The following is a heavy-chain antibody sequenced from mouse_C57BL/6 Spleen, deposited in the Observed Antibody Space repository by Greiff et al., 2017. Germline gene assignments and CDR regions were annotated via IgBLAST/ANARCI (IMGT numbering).Heavy chain of an antibody. V-gene: IGHV1-52*01. J-gene: IGHJ3*01. Sequence: QVHVKQPGAELVRPGSSVKLSCKASGYTFTSYWMHWVKQRPIQGLEWIGNIDPSDSETHYNQKFKDKATVTVDKSSSTAYMQLSSLTSEDSAVYYWARGIDYYGSSYVGFAYWGQGTLVTVSA. CDR2: IDPSDSET. CDR1: GYTFTSYW. D-gene: IGHD1-1*01. CDR3: ARGIDYYGSSYVGFAY.